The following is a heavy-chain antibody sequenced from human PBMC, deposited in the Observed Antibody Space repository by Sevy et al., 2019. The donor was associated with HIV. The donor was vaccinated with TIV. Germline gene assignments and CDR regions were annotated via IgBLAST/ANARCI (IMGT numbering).Heavy chain of an antibody. J-gene: IGHJ4*02. D-gene: IGHD1-20*01. Sequence: GGSLRLSCAVSGFTFSNYWMSWVRQAPGKGLECVANINQDGGGKYYLDSVKGRFFVSRDNAKNSLYLQMDSLRAEDTAVYYCAREPITAAKPDYFDYWGQGTLVTVSS. V-gene: IGHV3-7*01. CDR1: GFTFSNYW. CDR3: AREPITAAKPDYFDY. CDR2: INQDGGGK.